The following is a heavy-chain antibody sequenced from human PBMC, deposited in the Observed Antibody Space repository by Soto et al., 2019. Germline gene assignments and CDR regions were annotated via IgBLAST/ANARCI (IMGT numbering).Heavy chain of an antibody. CDR1: GGSISSSSYY. J-gene: IGHJ6*02. Sequence: PSETLSLTCTVSGGSISSSSYYWGWIRQPPGKGLEWIGSIYYSGSTYYNPSLKSRVTISVDTSKNQFSLKLSSVTAADTAVYYCASVVAYYYYYGMDVWGQGTTVTVSS. D-gene: IGHD2-15*01. V-gene: IGHV4-39*01. CDR2: IYYSGST. CDR3: ASVVAYYYYYGMDV.